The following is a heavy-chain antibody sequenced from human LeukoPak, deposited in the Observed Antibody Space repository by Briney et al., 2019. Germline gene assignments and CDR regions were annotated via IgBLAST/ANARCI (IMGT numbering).Heavy chain of an antibody. CDR1: GGSISSGSYY. D-gene: IGHD3-10*01. V-gene: IGHV4-61*02. CDR2: IYTSGST. Sequence: PSQTLSLTCTVSGGSISSGSYYWSWIRQPAGKGLEWIGRIYTSGSTNYNPSLKSRVTISVDTSKNQFSLKLSSVTAADTAVYYCAREVPSTYYYGSGSYYWAHFDYWGQGTLVTVSS. CDR3: AREVPSTYYYGSGSYYWAHFDY. J-gene: IGHJ4*02.